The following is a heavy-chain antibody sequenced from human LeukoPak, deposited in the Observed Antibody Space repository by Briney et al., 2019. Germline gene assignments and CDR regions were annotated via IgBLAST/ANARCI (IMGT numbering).Heavy chain of an antibody. Sequence: SETLSLTCTVSGGSISSSSYYWGWIRQPPGKGLEWIGSIYYSGSTYYNPSLKSRVTISVDTSKNQFSLKLSSVTAADTAVYYCARGFTEYMDVWGKGTTVTVSS. V-gene: IGHV4-39*07. CDR3: ARGFTEYMDV. CDR1: GGSISSSSYY. CDR2: IYYSGST. J-gene: IGHJ6*03. D-gene: IGHD1-14*01.